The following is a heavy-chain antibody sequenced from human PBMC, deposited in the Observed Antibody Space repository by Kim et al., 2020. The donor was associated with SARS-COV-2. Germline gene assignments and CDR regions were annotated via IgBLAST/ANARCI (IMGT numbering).Heavy chain of an antibody. CDR2: IYYSGST. CDR3: ARFSNYSSYYYYYMDV. CDR1: GGSISSYY. V-gene: IGHV4-59*01. D-gene: IGHD4-4*01. J-gene: IGHJ6*03. Sequence: SETLSLTCTVSGGSISSYYWSWIRQPPGKGLEWIGYIYYSGSTNYNPSLKSRVTISVDTSKNQFSLKLSSVTAADTAVYYCARFSNYSSYYYYYMDVWGKGTTVTVSS.